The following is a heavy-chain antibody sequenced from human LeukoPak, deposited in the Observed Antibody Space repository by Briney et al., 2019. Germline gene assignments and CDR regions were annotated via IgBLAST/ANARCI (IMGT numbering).Heavy chain of an antibody. J-gene: IGHJ3*02. Sequence: GESLKISCKGSGYSFTSYWIGWVRQMPGKGLEWMGIIYPGDSDTRYSPSFQGQVTISADESISTAYLQWSSLKASDTAMYYCASRYDYVWGSYRYTYAFDIWGQGTMVTVSS. V-gene: IGHV5-51*01. D-gene: IGHD3-16*02. CDR1: GYSFTSYW. CDR3: ASRYDYVWGSYRYTYAFDI. CDR2: IYPGDSDT.